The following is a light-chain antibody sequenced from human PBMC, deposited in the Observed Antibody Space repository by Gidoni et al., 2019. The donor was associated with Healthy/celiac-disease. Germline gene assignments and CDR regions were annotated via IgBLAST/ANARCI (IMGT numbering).Light chain of an antibody. Sequence: SSELTQDPAVSLALGQTVRITCQGDSLRSYYASWYQQKPGPAPVLVIYGKNNRPSGIPDRFSGSSSGNTASLTITGAQAEDEADYYCNSRDSSGNPLYVFGTGTKVTVL. J-gene: IGLJ1*01. CDR1: SLRSYY. V-gene: IGLV3-19*01. CDR2: GKN. CDR3: NSRDSSGNPLYV.